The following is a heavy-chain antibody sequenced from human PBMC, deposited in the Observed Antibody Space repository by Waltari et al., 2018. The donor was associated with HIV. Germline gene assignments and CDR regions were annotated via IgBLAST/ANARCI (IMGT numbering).Heavy chain of an antibody. J-gene: IGHJ6*02. CDR2: ISYEGSNK. Sequence: QVQLVESGGGVVQPGRSLRLSCAASGLTFSSYGMHWVRQAPGKGLEGVAVISYEGSNKDYADSVKGRFTIARYNSKNKLYLQMSSLRAEDTAVYYCAKDKDSTVTTIFYYYGMDVWGQGTTVTVSS. CDR3: AKDKDSTVTTIFYYYGMDV. V-gene: IGHV3-30*18. CDR1: GLTFSSYG. D-gene: IGHD4-17*01.